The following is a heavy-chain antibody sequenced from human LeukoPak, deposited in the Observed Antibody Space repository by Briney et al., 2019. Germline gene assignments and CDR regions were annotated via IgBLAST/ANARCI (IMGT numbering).Heavy chain of an antibody. CDR2: IDPSVSHT. CDR1: GYRFTSYW. CDR3: ARHVYCGSTSCYAAFDI. J-gene: IGHJ3*02. Sequence: GESLRISCKGSGYRFTSYWISWVRQMPGKGLEWMGRIDPSVSHTKYSPSFQGHVTISADKSISTAYLQWSSMKASGTAMYYCARHVYCGSTSCYAAFDIWGQGTVVTVSS. V-gene: IGHV5-10-1*01. D-gene: IGHD2-2*01.